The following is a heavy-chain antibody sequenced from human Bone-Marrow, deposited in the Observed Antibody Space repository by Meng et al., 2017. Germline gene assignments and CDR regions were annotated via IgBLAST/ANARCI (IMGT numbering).Heavy chain of an antibody. CDR3: AKDRASGSYSYYFDY. CDR2: ISSSSSYI. J-gene: IGHJ4*02. D-gene: IGHD1-26*01. CDR1: GFTFSSYS. Sequence: GESLKISCAASGFTFSSYSMNWVRQAPGKGLEWVSSISSSSSYIYYADSVKGRFTVSRDNSKNMLYLQVNTLRAEDTAIYYCAKDRASGSYSYYFDYWGQGTPVTVSS. V-gene: IGHV3-21*04.